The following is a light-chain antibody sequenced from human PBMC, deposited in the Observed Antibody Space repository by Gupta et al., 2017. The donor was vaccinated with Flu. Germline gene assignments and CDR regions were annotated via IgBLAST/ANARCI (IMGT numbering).Light chain of an antibody. Sequence: ITISCTGSGSDVGAYNYVSWYQQHPGKAPQLKIFEVNNRPSGVSNHFSGSKSGNTASLTISGLQAEDEGDYYCSSYTNTNTLFVFGGGTKVTVL. CDR3: SSYTNTNTLFV. CDR1: GSDVGAYNY. V-gene: IGLV2-14*01. J-gene: IGLJ2*01. CDR2: EVN.